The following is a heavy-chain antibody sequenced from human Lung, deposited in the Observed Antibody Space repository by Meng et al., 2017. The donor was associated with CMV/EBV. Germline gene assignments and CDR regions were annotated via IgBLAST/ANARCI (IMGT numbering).Heavy chain of an antibody. V-gene: IGHV4-4*02. CDR1: GVSISSNIR. J-gene: IGHJ4*02. D-gene: IGHD1-26*01. CDR3: ARGKQDAWELLAY. CDR2: IDDSGST. Sequence: QGRLQESGPGLGKPVGTLSLTCGVSGVSISSNIRWTWVRQPPGKGLEWIGDIDDSGSTNYNPSLNSRISISLDKSKNHFSLKVNSVTAADTAVYYCARGKQDAWELLAYWGQGALVTVSS.